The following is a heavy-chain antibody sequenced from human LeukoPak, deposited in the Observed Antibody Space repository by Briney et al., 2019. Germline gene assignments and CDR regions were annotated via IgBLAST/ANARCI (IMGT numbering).Heavy chain of an antibody. CDR2: IIPIFGTA. CDR3: ARIPTRDLHFDY. J-gene: IGHJ4*02. CDR1: GGTFSSYA. Sequence: SVTVSCKASGGTFSSYAISWVRQAPGQGLEWMGGIIPIFGTANYAQKFQGRVTITADESTSTAYMELSSLRSEDTAVHYCARIPTRDLHFDYWGQGTLVTVSS. D-gene: IGHD3-10*01. V-gene: IGHV1-69*01.